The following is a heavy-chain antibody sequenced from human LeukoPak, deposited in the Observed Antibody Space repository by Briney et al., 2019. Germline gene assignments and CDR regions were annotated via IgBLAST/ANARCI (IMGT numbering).Heavy chain of an antibody. J-gene: IGHJ3*02. V-gene: IGHV1-2*04. D-gene: IGHD6-19*01. CDR3: ARVSKVAGTDDAFDI. CDR1: GYTFTGYY. CDR2: INPNSGGT. Sequence: ASVKVSCKASGYTFTGYYMHWVRQAPGQGLEWMGWINPNSGGTNYAQKFQGWVTMTRDTSISTAYMELSRLRSDDTAVYYCARVSKVAGTDDAFDIWGQGTLVTVSS.